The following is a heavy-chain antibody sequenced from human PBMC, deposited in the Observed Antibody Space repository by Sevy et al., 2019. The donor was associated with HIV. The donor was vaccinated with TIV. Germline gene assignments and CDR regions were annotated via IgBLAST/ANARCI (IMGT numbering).Heavy chain of an antibody. D-gene: IGHD4-17*01. CDR3: ARDLPPSATTVAHFDY. CDR1: GFTFSSYE. J-gene: IGHJ4*02. CDR2: ISNSGSDI. Sequence: GGSLRLSCVASGFTFSSYEMNWVRQAPGKGLEWVSYISNSGSDIHYSDFLRGRFSISRDNAKNSLFLQMNGLRAEDTAVYYCARDLPPSATTVAHFDYWGQGTLVTVSS. V-gene: IGHV3-48*03.